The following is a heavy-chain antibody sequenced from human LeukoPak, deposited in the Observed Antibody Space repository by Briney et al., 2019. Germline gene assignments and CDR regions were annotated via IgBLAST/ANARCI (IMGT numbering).Heavy chain of an antibody. V-gene: IGHV3-30*18. Sequence: AGGSLRLSCAASGFTFSSYGMHWVRQAPGKGLEWEAVISYDGSNKYYADSVKGRFTISRDNSKNTLYLQMNSLRAEDTAVYYCAKWGYSFDYWGQGTLVTVSS. CDR2: ISYDGSNK. J-gene: IGHJ4*02. CDR3: AKWGYSFDY. D-gene: IGHD5-18*01. CDR1: GFTFSSYG.